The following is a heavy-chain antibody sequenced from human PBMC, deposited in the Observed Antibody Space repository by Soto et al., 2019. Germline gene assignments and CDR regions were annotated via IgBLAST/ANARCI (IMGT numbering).Heavy chain of an antibody. Sequence: GGSLRLSCTTSGFAFSSYGIHWVRQAPGKGLEWVAAAWYPGRREFYADAVKGRFTVSRDTPTNTVHLQMNTLRPEDTAVYYCARSSGSFSDWGQGALVTVSS. V-gene: IGHV3-30*19. J-gene: IGHJ4*02. CDR3: ARSSGSFSD. D-gene: IGHD1-26*01. CDR1: GFAFSSYG. CDR2: AWYPGRRE.